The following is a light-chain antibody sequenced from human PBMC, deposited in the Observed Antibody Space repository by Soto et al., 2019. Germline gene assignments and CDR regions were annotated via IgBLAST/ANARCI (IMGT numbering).Light chain of an antibody. J-gene: IGKJ2*01. CDR1: QSVSNSY. V-gene: IGKV3-20*01. CDR2: GAS. CDR3: QQYGTSPLT. Sequence: EIVLTQSPGTLSLSPGERASLSCRASQSVSNSYLDWYQQKPGQAPRLLIYGASSRATGIPDRFSGSGSGTDFTLTISRLEPEDLAVYYCQQYGTSPLTFGQGTKLVIK.